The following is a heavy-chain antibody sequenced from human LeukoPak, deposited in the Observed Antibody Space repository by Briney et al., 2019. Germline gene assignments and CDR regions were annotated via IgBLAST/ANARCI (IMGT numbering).Heavy chain of an antibody. CDR1: GFTFSSYA. Sequence: TGGSLRLSCAASGFTFSSYAMSWVRQAPGKGLEWFSAISGSGGSTYYADSVKGRFTISRDNSKNTLYLQMNSLRAEDTAVYYCAKEVSYYDFWSGYYTHNYFDYWGQGTLVTVSS. J-gene: IGHJ4*02. V-gene: IGHV3-23*01. D-gene: IGHD3-3*01. CDR3: AKEVSYYDFWSGYYTHNYFDY. CDR2: ISGSGGST.